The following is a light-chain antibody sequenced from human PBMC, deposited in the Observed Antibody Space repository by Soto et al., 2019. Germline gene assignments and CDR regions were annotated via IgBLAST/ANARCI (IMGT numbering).Light chain of an antibody. J-gene: IGLJ1*01. CDR2: EVN. CDR3: SSYSTSSTFV. Sequence: QSALTQPASVSGSPGQSVTISCTGASSDVGGYDYVSWYQQHPGKAPKLILYEVNIRPSGVSNHFSGSKSGNTASLIISGLQSDDEADYYCSSYSTSSTFVFGSGTQLTVL. V-gene: IGLV2-14*01. CDR1: SSDVGGYDY.